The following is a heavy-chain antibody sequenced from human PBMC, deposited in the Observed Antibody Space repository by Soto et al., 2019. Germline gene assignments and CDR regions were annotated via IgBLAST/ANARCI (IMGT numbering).Heavy chain of an antibody. D-gene: IGHD1-26*01. CDR3: ARGASPLIDY. CDR1: GYTFTSYA. CDR2: INAGNGNT. V-gene: IGHV1-3*01. J-gene: IGHJ4*02. Sequence: QVQLVQSGAEVKKPGASVKVSCKASGYTFTSYAMHWVRQAPGQRLEWMGWINAGNGNTKYSQKFQGRVTMTRDTSASTAYMEVSSLRSEDTAVYYCARGASPLIDYWGQGTLVTVSS.